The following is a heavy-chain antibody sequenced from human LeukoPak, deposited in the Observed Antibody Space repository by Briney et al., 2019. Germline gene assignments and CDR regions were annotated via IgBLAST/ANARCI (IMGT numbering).Heavy chain of an antibody. J-gene: IGHJ4*02. CDR3: ARDSAWSFDY. Sequence: GGSLRLSCGASGYTFSDYTMNWVRQAPGKGPEWISYISSGGSVMHYADSVKGRFTISRDNVENSLYLQMNSLRVEDTAVYYCARDSAWSFDYWGQGTLVTVSS. D-gene: IGHD2-8*02. V-gene: IGHV3-48*01. CDR1: GYTFSDYT. CDR2: ISSGGSVM.